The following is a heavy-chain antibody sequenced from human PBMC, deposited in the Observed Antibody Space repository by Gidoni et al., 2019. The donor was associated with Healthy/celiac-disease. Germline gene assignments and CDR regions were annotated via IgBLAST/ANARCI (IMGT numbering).Heavy chain of an antibody. CDR2: INHSGST. V-gene: IGHV4-34*01. J-gene: IGHJ4*02. CDR3: ARGRVPAAPPHYYFDY. CDR1: GGSFSGYS. D-gene: IGHD2-2*01. Sequence: QVQLPQRGAGLLKTSETLSLTCAVYGGSFSGYSWSWIRQPPGKGLEWIGEINHSGSTNYNPSLKSRVTISVDTSKNQFSLKLSSVTAADTAVYYCARGRVPAAPPHYYFDYWGQGTLVTVSS.